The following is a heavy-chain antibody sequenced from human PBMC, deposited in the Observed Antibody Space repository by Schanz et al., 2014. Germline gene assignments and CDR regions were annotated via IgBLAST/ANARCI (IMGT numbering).Heavy chain of an antibody. J-gene: IGHJ4*02. CDR3: VSQTGSPNY. D-gene: IGHD6-13*01. V-gene: IGHV3-7*02. Sequence: EVQLLESGGGLVQLGGSLRLSCAASGFTFSNYWMTWVRQAPGKGLEWVANIKEDGSVKDYVDSVKGRFTISRDNAKRSLFLQMNSLRVEDTAVYFCVSQTGSPNYWGQGTLVTVSS. CDR1: GFTFSNYW. CDR2: IKEDGSVK.